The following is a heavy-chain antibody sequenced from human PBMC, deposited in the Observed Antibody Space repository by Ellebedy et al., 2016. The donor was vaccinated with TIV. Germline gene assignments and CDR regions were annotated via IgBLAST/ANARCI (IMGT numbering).Heavy chain of an antibody. V-gene: IGHV3-11*06. CDR1: GSTFGDHY. J-gene: IGHJ2*01. CDR2: ISESTTYR. D-gene: IGHD3/OR15-3a*01. Sequence: PGGSLRLSCTASGSTFGDHYMSWIRQAPGKGLEWIAYISESTTYRDYADSVKGRFTISRDNAKNSLYLQMDSLRVDDTAIYYCARERPEDWHGLPAVNWYFDLWGRGTLVTVSS. CDR3: ARERPEDWHGLPAVNWYFDL.